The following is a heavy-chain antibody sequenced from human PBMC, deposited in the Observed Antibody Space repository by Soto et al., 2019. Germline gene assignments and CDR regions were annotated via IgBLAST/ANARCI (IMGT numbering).Heavy chain of an antibody. CDR1: GYNFASYW. D-gene: IGHD6-13*01. CDR2: IYPGDSDT. Sequence: PGESLKISCKGSGYNFASYWIAWVRQMPGKGLEWMGIIYPGDSDTRYSPSFQGQVTISADKSISTAYLQWSSLKASNTAMYYCARTSAAGKYYYGMDVWGQGTTVTVS. V-gene: IGHV5-51*01. CDR3: ARTSAAGKYYYGMDV. J-gene: IGHJ6*02.